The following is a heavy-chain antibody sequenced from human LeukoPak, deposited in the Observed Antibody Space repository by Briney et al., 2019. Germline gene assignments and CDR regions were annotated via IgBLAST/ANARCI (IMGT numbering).Heavy chain of an antibody. D-gene: IGHD3-3*01. J-gene: IGHJ3*02. CDR3: ARDGMVPIQYDAFDI. V-gene: IGHV4-4*07. Sequence: PSETLSLTCTVSGGSISSYYWSWIRQPAGKGLEWIGRIYTSGSTNYNPSLKSRVTMSVDTSKNQFSLKLSSVTAAETAVYYCARDGMVPIQYDAFDIWGQGTMVTVSS. CDR2: IYTSGST. CDR1: GGSISSYY.